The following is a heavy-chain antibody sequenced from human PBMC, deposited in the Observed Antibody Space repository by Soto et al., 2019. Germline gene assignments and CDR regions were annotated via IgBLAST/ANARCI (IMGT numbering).Heavy chain of an antibody. Sequence: GGSLRLSCAASGFTFSSYGMHWVRQAPGKGLEWVAVIWYDGSNKYYADSVKGRFTISRDNSKNTLYLQMNGLRAEDTAVYYCARGLRLYYMDVWGKGTTVTVSS. J-gene: IGHJ6*03. V-gene: IGHV3-33*01. CDR1: GFTFSSYG. CDR3: ARGLRLYYMDV. D-gene: IGHD3-3*01. CDR2: IWYDGSNK.